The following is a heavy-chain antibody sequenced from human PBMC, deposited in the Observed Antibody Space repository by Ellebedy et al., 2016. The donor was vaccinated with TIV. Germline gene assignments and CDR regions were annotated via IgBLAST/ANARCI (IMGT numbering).Heavy chain of an antibody. V-gene: IGHV2-26*01. Sequence: SGPTLVKPTETLTLTCTVSGFSLSNARMGVSWIRQPPGKALEWLAHIFSNDEKSYSASLKSRLTISKDTSKSQVVLTMTNMDPVDTATYYCARAAKLRIGGSYGMDVWGQGTTVTVSS. D-gene: IGHD1-7*01. CDR1: GFSLSNARMG. CDR3: ARAAKLRIGGSYGMDV. J-gene: IGHJ6*02. CDR2: IFSNDEK.